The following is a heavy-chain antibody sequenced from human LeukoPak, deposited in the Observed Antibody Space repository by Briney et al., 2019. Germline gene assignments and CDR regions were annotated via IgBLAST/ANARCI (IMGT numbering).Heavy chain of an antibody. J-gene: IGHJ4*02. V-gene: IGHV3-23*01. Sequence: GGSLRLSCAASGFTFRSYVMSWVRQTPGKGLEWVSTISAHGGSTYYADSVKGRFTISRDNSKNTLYLQMNSLRAEDTAVYYCAREHDYGDYAPTYWGQGTLVTVSS. D-gene: IGHD4-17*01. CDR1: GFTFRSYV. CDR3: AREHDYGDYAPTY. CDR2: ISAHGGST.